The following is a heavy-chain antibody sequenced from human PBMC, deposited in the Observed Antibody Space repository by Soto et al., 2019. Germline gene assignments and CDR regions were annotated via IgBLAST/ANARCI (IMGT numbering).Heavy chain of an antibody. J-gene: IGHJ4*02. Sequence: SETLSLTCTVSGVSMSGYYLTWIRQPPGKGLEWIGYVYYSGSTNYNPSLKSRVTISVDTSKNQFSLKLTSVTAADTAFFYCVADGGTLRNGLEYWGQGAHVTVPA. D-gene: IGHD1-1*01. CDR2: VYYSGST. V-gene: IGHV4-59*12. CDR3: VADGGTLRNGLEY. CDR1: GVSMSGYY.